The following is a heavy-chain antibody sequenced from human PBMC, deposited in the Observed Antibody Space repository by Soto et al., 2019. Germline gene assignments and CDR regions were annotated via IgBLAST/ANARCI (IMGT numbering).Heavy chain of an antibody. CDR2: ISYDGSNK. V-gene: IGHV3-30-3*01. Sequence: QVQLVESGGGVVQPGRSLRLSCATSGFTFSSYAIHWVRRPPGNGLEWMAVISYDGSNKNYADSVKGRFTISRDNSKNTVDLQMNSLRAEDTSVYYCARDGVGVVPAAIRFDYWGQGTLVTVSS. J-gene: IGHJ4*02. D-gene: IGHD2-2*01. CDR1: GFTFSSYA. CDR3: ARDGVGVVPAAIRFDY.